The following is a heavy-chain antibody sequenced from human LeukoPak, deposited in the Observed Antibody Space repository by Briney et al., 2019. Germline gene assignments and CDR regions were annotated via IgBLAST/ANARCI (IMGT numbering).Heavy chain of an antibody. D-gene: IGHD2/OR15-2a*01. CDR1: GGTFSSYA. J-gene: IGHJ4*02. V-gene: IGHV1-69*05. CDR3: AVLFDSTQDY. CDR2: IIPIFGTA. Sequence: SVTVSCKASGGTFSSYAISWVRQAPGQGLEWMGGIIPIFGTANYAQKFQGRVTITTDESTSTAYMELSSLRSEDTAVYYCAVLFDSTQDYWGRGTLVTVSS.